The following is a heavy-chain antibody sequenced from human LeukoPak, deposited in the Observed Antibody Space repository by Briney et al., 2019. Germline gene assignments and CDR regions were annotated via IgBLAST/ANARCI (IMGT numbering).Heavy chain of an antibody. D-gene: IGHD3-10*01. CDR1: GFTFSSYA. V-gene: IGHV3-23*01. Sequence: GGSLRLSCAASGFTFSSYAMSWVREAPGKGLEWVSAISGSGGSTYYADSVKGRFTISRDNSKNTLYLQMNSLRAEDTAVYYCAKGLWLGEFEYWGQRTLVTVSS. J-gene: IGHJ4*02. CDR2: ISGSGGST. CDR3: AKGLWLGEFEY.